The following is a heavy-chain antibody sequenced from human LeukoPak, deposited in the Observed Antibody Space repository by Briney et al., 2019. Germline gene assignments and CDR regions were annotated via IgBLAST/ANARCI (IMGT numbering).Heavy chain of an antibody. CDR2: IYHSGST. Sequence: NPSGTLSLTCAVSGGSISSSNWWSWVRQPPGKGLEWIGEIYHSGSTNYNPSLKSRVTISVDTSKNQFSLKLSSVTAADTAVYYCARVKVVVITFWFDPWGQGTLVTVSS. J-gene: IGHJ5*02. D-gene: IGHD3-22*01. CDR3: ARVKVVVITFWFDP. CDR1: GGSISSSNW. V-gene: IGHV4-4*02.